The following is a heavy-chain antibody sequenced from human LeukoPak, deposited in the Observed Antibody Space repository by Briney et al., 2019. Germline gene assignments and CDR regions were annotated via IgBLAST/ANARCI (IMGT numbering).Heavy chain of an antibody. CDR3: ARSSLAVAGSVFDY. V-gene: IGHV1-24*01. CDR1: GYTLTELS. CDR2: FDPEDGET. J-gene: IGHJ4*02. D-gene: IGHD6-19*01. Sequence: GASVKVSCKVSGYTLTELSMHWVRQAPGKGLEWMGGFDPEDGETIYAQKFQGRVTMTEDTSTDTAYMELSSLRSDDTAVYYCARSSLAVAGSVFDYWGQGTLVTVSS.